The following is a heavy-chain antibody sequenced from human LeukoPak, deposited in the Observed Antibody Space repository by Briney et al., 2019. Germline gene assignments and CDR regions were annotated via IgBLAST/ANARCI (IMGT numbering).Heavy chain of an antibody. CDR3: AKLGGQELHNYYVAV. D-gene: IGHD3-16*01. CDR1: GFTFSTYA. Sequence: GGSLRLSCAASGFTFSTYAMSWVRQAPGKGLEWVAAISGSGVTTNYADSVKGRFTFSRENSKNTLYLEMNSLRAEDTAVYYCAKLGGQELHNYYVAVCGKGTTVAVSS. CDR2: ISGSGVTT. V-gene: IGHV3-23*01. J-gene: IGHJ6*03.